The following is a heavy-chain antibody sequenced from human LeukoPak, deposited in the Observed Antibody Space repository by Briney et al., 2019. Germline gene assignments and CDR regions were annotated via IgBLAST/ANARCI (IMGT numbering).Heavy chain of an antibody. J-gene: IGHJ3*02. D-gene: IGHD3-9*01. CDR2: ISYDGSNK. V-gene: IGHV3-30*03. CDR1: GFTFSRYA. CDR3: ASPYYDILTGYYADAFDI. Sequence: GGSLRLSCAASGFTFSRYAMHWVRQAPGKGLEWVALISYDGSNKYYVDSVKGRFTISRDNSKYTLYLQMNSLRAEDTAVYYCASPYYDILTGYYADAFDIWGQGTMVTVSS.